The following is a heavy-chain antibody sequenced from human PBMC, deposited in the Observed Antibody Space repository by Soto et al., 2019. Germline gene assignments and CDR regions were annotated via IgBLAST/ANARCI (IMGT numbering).Heavy chain of an antibody. CDR3: ARCSIVVVVVAFLFDY. J-gene: IGHJ4*01. V-gene: IGHV1-2*02. D-gene: IGHD2-15*01. CDR1: GYTFTGYY. Sequence: ASVKVSCKASGYTFTGYYMHWVRQAPGQGLEWMGWINPNSGGTNYAQKFQGRVTMTRDTSISTAYMELSRLGSDDTAVYYCARCSIVVVVVAFLFDYWGHGTLVTVSS. CDR2: INPNSGGT.